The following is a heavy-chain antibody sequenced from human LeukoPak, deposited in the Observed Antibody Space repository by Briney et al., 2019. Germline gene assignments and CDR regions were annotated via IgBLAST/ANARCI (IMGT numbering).Heavy chain of an antibody. V-gene: IGHV3-30*04. CDR1: GFTFSSYA. CDR2: ISYDGSNK. CDR3: ASPRVGATYFDY. J-gene: IGHJ4*02. Sequence: GGSVRLFCAASGFTFSSYAMHWAPQAPTKGLEWVAVISYDGSNKYSADSVKGRFTVSRHNSKNTLYLQMNSLRPEDTAVYYCASPRVGATYFDYWGQGTLVTVSS. D-gene: IGHD1-26*01.